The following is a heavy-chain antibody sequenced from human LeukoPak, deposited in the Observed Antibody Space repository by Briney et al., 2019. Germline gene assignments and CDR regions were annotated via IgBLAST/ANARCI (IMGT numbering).Heavy chain of an antibody. J-gene: IGHJ6*03. CDR2: IKQDNREK. CDR3: AREKPEWELLTYYYYYYMDV. D-gene: IGHD1-26*01. Sequence: GGSLRLSCAASGFTFSSNWMSWVRQAPGKGLEWVANIKQDNREKYYVVSVRVRITISRYKAKNSLYLQMNSLRAEDTAVYYCAREKPEWELLTYYYYYYMDVWGKGTTVTISS. V-gene: IGHV3-7*01. CDR1: GFTFSSNW.